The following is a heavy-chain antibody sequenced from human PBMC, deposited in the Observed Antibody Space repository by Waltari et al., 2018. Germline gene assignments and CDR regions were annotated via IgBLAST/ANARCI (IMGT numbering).Heavy chain of an antibody. Sequence: QGQLVQSGAEVKKPGASLKVSCKASAYLFTAFFIHWGQQAPGRGLEWMGRINPETGGTNLAERFQGRGTVTRNTSITTAYMEQTRLTSDDTAMYDCARSTGTSYDSYYKGVDVWGQGTTLTVSS. CDR1: AYLFTAFF. CDR3: ARSTGTSYDSYYKGVDV. CDR2: INPETGGT. J-gene: IGHJ6*02. V-gene: IGHV1-2*06. D-gene: IGHD3-16*01.